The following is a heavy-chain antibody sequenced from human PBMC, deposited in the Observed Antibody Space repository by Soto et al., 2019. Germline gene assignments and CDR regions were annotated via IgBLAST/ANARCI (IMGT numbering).Heavy chain of an antibody. Sequence: GGSLRLSCAASGFTFSSYWMHWVRQAPGKGLVWVSRINSDGSSTSYADSVKGRFTISRDNAKNTLYLQMNSLRAEDTAVYYCARALYSGYDPNWFDPWGQGTLVTVSS. J-gene: IGHJ5*02. V-gene: IGHV3-74*01. D-gene: IGHD5-12*01. CDR3: ARALYSGYDPNWFDP. CDR1: GFTFSSYW. CDR2: INSDGSST.